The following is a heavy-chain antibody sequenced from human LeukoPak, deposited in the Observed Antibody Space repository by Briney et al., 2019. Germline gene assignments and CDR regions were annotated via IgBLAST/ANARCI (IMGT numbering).Heavy chain of an antibody. CDR1: GFTFSSYG. CDR2: IWYDGSSK. Sequence: GGSLRLSCAASGFTFSSYGMHWVRQAPGKGLEWVAVIWYDGSSKYYADSVKGRFTISRDNSKNTLYLQMNSLRAEDTAVYYCALGSGSYYVQSEAFDIWGQGTMVTVSS. CDR3: ALGSGSYYVQSEAFDI. V-gene: IGHV3-33*01. J-gene: IGHJ3*02. D-gene: IGHD3-10*01.